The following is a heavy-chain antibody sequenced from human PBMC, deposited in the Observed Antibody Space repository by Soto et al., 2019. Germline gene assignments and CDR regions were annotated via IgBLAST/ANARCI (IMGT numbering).Heavy chain of an antibody. Sequence: QVHLVQAGAEVKKPGSSVKVSCKYSGGTFRTESINWVRQAPGQGPEWMGGILPFFGTADYAPRFQGRVTITAGGATTTAYTVLRRLTSQYTAVSFCARGHEYGGNSDAFDFWGHGTMVTVSS. V-gene: IGHV1-69*13. D-gene: IGHD4-17*01. CDR2: ILPFFGTA. CDR1: GGTFRTES. CDR3: ARGHEYGGNSDAFDF. J-gene: IGHJ3*01.